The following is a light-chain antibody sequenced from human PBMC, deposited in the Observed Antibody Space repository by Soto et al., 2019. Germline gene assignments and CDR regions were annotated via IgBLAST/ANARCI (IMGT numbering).Light chain of an antibody. V-gene: IGLV2-14*01. CDR1: SNDVGGYNY. Sequence: QSVLTQPASVSGSPGQSITISCTGTSNDVGGYNYVSWYQHHPGKAPKLMIYEVSDRPSGVSNRFSGSKSGNTASLTISWLRAEDEDDYYGSSYTGSNISYVFGPRTKATVL. J-gene: IGLJ1*01. CDR2: EVS. CDR3: SSYTGSNISYV.